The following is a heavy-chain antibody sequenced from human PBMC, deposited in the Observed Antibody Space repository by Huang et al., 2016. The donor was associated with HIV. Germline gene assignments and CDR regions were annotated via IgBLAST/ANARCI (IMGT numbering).Heavy chain of an antibody. CDR3: AREVRSVDTDRPDGYYYRGLDV. J-gene: IGHJ6*02. Sequence: QLRESGPGLVTPSETLSLTCSASGTSMTSSTFYWGWFRPPPGGGREWVGSVYFPGNTYYTPSPKSRVTISIDTANKQYSMRLTSVTAADTAVYFCAREVRSVDTDRPDGYYYRGLDVWGQGTTVIVSS. CDR1: GTSMTSSTFY. D-gene: IGHD2-2*03. CDR2: VYFPGNT. V-gene: IGHV4-39*02.